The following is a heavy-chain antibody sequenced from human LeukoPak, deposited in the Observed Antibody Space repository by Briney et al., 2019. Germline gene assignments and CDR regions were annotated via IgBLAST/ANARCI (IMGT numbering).Heavy chain of an antibody. CDR3: AREAINDRADY. J-gene: IGHJ4*02. Sequence: SETLSLTCTVSGGSISSGSYYWGWIRQPPGKGLEWIGSIYYSGSTYYNPSLKSRVTISVDTSKNQFSLKLSSVTAADTAVYYCAREAINDRADYWGQGTLVTVSS. D-gene: IGHD3-22*01. CDR1: GGSISSGSYY. CDR2: IYYSGST. V-gene: IGHV4-39*07.